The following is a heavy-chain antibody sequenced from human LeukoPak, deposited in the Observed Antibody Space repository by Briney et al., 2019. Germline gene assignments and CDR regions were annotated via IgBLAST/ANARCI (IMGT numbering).Heavy chain of an antibody. V-gene: IGHV3-30*02. D-gene: IGHD3-10*01. Sequence: PGGSLRLSCAASGFTFSSYGMHWVRQAPGKGLEWVAFIRYDGSNKYYADSVKGRFTISRDNSKNTLYLQMNSLRAEDTAVYYCAKGQRITMVRGVIITGAFDIWSQGTMVTVSS. CDR1: GFTFSSYG. CDR2: IRYDGSNK. CDR3: AKGQRITMVRGVIITGAFDI. J-gene: IGHJ3*02.